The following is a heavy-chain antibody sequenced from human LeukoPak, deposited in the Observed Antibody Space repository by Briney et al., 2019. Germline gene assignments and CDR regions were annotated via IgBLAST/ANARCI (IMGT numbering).Heavy chain of an antibody. CDR2: IPTSSSTV. Sequence: QPGGSLRLSCAASGFTFSSYSMNWVRQAPGKGLEWISYIPTSSSTVYYADSVKGRFTTSRDNAGNSLYLQMNSPRAEDTALYYCARDLGYYHGSGSHFPLQYRGPGTRVTVSA. D-gene: IGHD3-10*01. CDR1: GFTFSSYS. J-gene: IGHJ4*02. V-gene: IGHV3-48*01. CDR3: ARDLGYYHGSGSHFPLQY.